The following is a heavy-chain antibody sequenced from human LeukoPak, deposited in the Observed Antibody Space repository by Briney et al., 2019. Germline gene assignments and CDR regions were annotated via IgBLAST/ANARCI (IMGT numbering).Heavy chain of an antibody. D-gene: IGHD3-9*01. CDR2: VYRSGNT. CDR3: ARDDFEYSVHYGMDV. V-gene: IGHV4-4*07. CDR1: GGSISTYY. J-gene: IGHJ6*02. Sequence: SETLSLTCSVSGGSISTYYWSCIRQPAGKGLEWIGRVYRSGNTNYNPSLKSRVTMSVDTSKNQISLRLRSVTAADTAVYYCARDDFEYSVHYGMDVWGQGTTVTVSS.